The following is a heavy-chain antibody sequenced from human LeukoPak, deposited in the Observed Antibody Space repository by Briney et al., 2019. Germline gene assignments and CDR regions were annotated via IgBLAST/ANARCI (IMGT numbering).Heavy chain of an antibody. J-gene: IGHJ4*02. D-gene: IGHD1-14*01. Sequence: PGGSLRLSCAASGFTFSSYAMSWVRQAPGKGLEWVSVTSESGGSTHYADSVKGRFTISRDNAKKSLYLQMNSLRAEDTAVYYCARGTLNIPGEHGAFDYWGQGTLVTVSS. CDR2: TSESGGST. CDR1: GFTFSSYA. V-gene: IGHV3-23*01. CDR3: ARGTLNIPGEHGAFDY.